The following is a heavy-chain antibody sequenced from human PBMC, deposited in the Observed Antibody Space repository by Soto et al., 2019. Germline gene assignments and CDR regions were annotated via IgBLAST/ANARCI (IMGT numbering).Heavy chain of an antibody. Sequence: SETLSLTCTVSGGSISSYYWSWIRQPPGKGLEWIGYIYYSGSTNYNPSLKSRVTISVDTSKNQFSLKLSSVTAADTAVYYCARDRVTMVRGVLHYGMDVWGQGTTVTVSS. D-gene: IGHD3-10*01. CDR3: ARDRVTMVRGVLHYGMDV. V-gene: IGHV4-59*01. CDR2: IYYSGST. CDR1: GGSISSYY. J-gene: IGHJ6*02.